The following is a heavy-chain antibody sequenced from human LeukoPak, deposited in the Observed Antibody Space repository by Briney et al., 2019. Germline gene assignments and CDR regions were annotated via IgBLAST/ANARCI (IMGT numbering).Heavy chain of an antibody. CDR1: GGSISSSSYY. D-gene: IGHD2-15*01. V-gene: IGHV4-39*01. CDR3: ATISKLLPTPDYMDV. J-gene: IGHJ6*03. Sequence: SETLSLTCTVSGGSISSSSYYWGWIRQPPGKGLEWIGSIYYSGTTYYNPSLKSRVTISVDTSKSQFSLKLSSVTAADTAVFYCATISKLLPTPDYMDVWGNGTTVTVSS. CDR2: IYYSGTT.